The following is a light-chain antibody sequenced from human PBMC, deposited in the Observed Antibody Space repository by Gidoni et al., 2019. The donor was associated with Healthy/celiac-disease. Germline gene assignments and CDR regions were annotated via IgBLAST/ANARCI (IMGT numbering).Light chain of an antibody. CDR1: SSNIGAGYD. V-gene: IGLV1-40*01. J-gene: IGLJ3*02. Sequence: QSVLTQPPSVSGAPGQRVTISCTGGSSNIGAGYDVHWYQQLPGTAPKPLIYGNSNRPSGVPDRFSGSKSGTSASLAITGLQAEDEADYYCQSYDSSLSGWVFGGGTKLTVL. CDR3: QSYDSSLSGWV. CDR2: GNS.